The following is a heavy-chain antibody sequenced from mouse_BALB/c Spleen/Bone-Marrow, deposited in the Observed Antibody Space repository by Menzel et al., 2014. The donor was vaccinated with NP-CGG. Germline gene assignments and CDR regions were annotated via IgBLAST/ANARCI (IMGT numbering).Heavy chain of an antibody. CDR3: ARDY. CDR1: GYTFTDTW. V-gene: IGHV1-7*01. J-gene: IGHJ2*01. Sequence: QVQLQQSGAELAKPGASVKMSCKASGYTFTDTWIHWIKQRPGQGLEWIGYINPSTGYAEYNQNFKDKAILTVDKSSSTAYMQLSSLTSEDSAVYYCARDYWGQGTTLTVSS. CDR2: INPSTGYA.